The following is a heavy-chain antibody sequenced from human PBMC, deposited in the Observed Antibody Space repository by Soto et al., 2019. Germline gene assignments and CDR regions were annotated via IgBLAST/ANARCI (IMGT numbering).Heavy chain of an antibody. CDR1: GFTFSNYW. CDR2: IDSVGSRI. V-gene: IGHV3-74*01. CDR3: VGTSLVVAVATREDF. Sequence: EVQLVESGGGLVQPGESLRLSCAASGFTFSNYWMHWVRQAPGKGLVWVSRIDSVGSRITYADFVKGRFTISRDNAKNTVYLHMNSLTAEDTAVYYCVGTSLVVAVATREDFWGQGTLVTVSS. J-gene: IGHJ4*02. D-gene: IGHD2-15*01.